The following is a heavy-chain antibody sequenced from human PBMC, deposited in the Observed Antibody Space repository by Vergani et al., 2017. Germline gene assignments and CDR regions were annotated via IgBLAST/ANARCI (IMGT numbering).Heavy chain of an antibody. CDR2: INWNSDSI. Sequence: EVQLVESGGGLVQPGRSLRLPCAASGFTFDDYAMHWVRQAPGKGLEWVSGINWNSDSIAYADSVKGRFTISRDNAKNSLYLQMNSLRAADTALYYCVKDIAASGNYWYFDLWGRGTLVTVSS. J-gene: IGHJ2*01. V-gene: IGHV3-9*01. CDR3: VKDIAASGNYWYFDL. D-gene: IGHD6-13*01. CDR1: GFTFDDYA.